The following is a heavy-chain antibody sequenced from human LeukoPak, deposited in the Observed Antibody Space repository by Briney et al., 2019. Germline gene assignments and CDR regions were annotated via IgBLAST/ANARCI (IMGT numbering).Heavy chain of an antibody. CDR2: ISAYNGNT. V-gene: IGHV1-18*01. J-gene: IGHJ4*02. Sequence: ASVKVSCKASGYTFTSYGISWVRQAPGQGLEWMGWISAYNGNTNYAQKLQGRVTMTTDTSTSTVYMELRSLRSDDTAVYYCARAVTTIAYYFDYWGQGTLVTVSS. CDR1: GYTFTSYG. CDR3: ARAVTTIAYYFDY. D-gene: IGHD5-12*01.